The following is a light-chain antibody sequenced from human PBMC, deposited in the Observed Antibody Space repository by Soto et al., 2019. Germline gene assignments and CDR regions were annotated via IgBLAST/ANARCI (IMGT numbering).Light chain of an antibody. CDR3: QQYNKWPLM. CDR1: QCVSSTY. V-gene: IGKV3D-15*01. CDR2: GAS. Sequence: EIVLTQSPGTLSLSPGERATLSFKASQCVSSTYLAWYQQKPGQAPRLLIYGASTRATGIPGRCSGSASGTEFTLTISSLQSEDFTDYYCQQYNKWPLMFGQGTKVDIK. J-gene: IGKJ1*01.